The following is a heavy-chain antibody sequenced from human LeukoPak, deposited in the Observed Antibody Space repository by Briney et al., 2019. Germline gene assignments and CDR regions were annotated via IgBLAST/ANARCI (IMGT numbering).Heavy chain of an antibody. J-gene: IGHJ4*02. CDR3: ARLEVEMATVYFDY. Sequence: GESLKISCKGSGYSFTSYWIGWVRQMPGKGLEWMGTIYPGDSDIRYSPSIQGQVTISADKSISTAYLQWSSLKASDTAMYYCARLEVEMATVYFDYWGQEILVTVSS. V-gene: IGHV5-51*01. CDR1: GYSFTSYW. D-gene: IGHD5-24*01. CDR2: IYPGDSDI.